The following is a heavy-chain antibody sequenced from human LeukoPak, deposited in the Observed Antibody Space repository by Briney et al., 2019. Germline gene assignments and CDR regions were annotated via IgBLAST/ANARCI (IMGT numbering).Heavy chain of an antibody. J-gene: IGHJ4*02. Sequence: LSETLSLTCTVSGGSISSSSYYWGWIRQPPGKGLEWIGSIYYSGSTYYNSSLKSRVTVLIDTSTNQFSLKLTSVTAADTAVYFCARAPRAYCSTTGSCFQDYWGQGTLVTVSS. CDR3: ARAPRAYCSTTGSCFQDY. D-gene: IGHD2-2*01. CDR1: GGSISSSSYY. V-gene: IGHV4-39*07. CDR2: IYYSGST.